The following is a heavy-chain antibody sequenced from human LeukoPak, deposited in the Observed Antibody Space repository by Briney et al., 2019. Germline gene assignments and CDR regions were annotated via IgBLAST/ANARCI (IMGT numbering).Heavy chain of an antibody. CDR2: INPSGGST. Sequence: ASVKVSCKASGYTFTSYYMHWVRQAPGQGLEWMGIINPSGGSTSYAQKFQGRVTMTRDTSTSTVYMELSSLRSEDKAVYYCARRGFGYSYGFVSYYFDYWGQGTLVTVSS. J-gene: IGHJ4*02. CDR3: ARRGFGYSYGFVSYYFDY. CDR1: GYTFTSYY. D-gene: IGHD5-18*01. V-gene: IGHV1-46*01.